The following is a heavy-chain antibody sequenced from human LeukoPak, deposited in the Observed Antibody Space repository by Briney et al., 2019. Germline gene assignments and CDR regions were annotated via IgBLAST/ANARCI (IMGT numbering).Heavy chain of an antibody. CDR3: ARAEVGFLDY. J-gene: IGHJ4*02. CDR1: GSTFSSYS. D-gene: IGHD1-26*01. Sequence: GGSLRLSCAASGSTFSSYSMNWVRQAPGKGLEWVSSISSSSSYIYYADSVKGRFTISRDNAKNSLYLQMNSLRAEDTAVYYCARAEVGFLDYWGQGTLVTVSS. CDR2: ISSSSSYI. V-gene: IGHV3-21*01.